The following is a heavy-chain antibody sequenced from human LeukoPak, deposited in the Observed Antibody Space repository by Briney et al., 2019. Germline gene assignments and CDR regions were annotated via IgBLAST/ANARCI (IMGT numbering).Heavy chain of an antibody. D-gene: IGHD4-17*01. V-gene: IGHV3-23*01. CDR3: ANEIRPNDY. CDR1: GFTFSSYW. J-gene: IGHJ4*02. CDR2: ISISGTKT. Sequence: PGGSLRLSCAASGFTFSSYWMHWVRQAPGKGLEWVSAISISGTKTYYADSVKGRFTISRDNSKNTLYLQMYSLRAEDTAVYYCANEIRPNDYWGQGTLVTVSS.